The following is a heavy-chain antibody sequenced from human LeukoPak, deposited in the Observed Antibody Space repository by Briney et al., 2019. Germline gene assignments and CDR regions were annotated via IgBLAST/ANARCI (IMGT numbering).Heavy chain of an antibody. Sequence: PGGSLRLSCAASGFTFSSYSMNWVSQAPGTGLEWVSSISSSSSYIYYADPVKGRFTISRDNAKNSLYLQMNSLRAEDTAVYYCAKHEGGSMNVWGQGTTVTVSS. CDR3: AKHEGGSMNV. CDR2: ISSSSSYI. J-gene: IGHJ6*02. CDR1: GFTFSSYS. D-gene: IGHD3-16*01. V-gene: IGHV3-21*04.